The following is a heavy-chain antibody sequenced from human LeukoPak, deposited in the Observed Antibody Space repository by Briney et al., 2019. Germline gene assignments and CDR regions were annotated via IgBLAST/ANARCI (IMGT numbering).Heavy chain of an antibody. CDR1: GGSISSYY. CDR2: IYSSGST. V-gene: IGHV4-4*07. D-gene: IGHD3-22*01. CDR3: ARQAYDTGYDAFDI. Sequence: PSETLSLTCTVSGGSISSYYWSWIRQPAGKGLEWIGRIYSSGSTNYNPSLKSRVTMSVDTSKNQFSLKLNSVTAADTAVYYCARQAYDTGYDAFDIWGQGTRSPSLQ. J-gene: IGHJ3*02.